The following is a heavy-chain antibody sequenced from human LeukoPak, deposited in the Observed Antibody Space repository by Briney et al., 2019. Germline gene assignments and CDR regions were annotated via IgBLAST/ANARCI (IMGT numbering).Heavy chain of an antibody. CDR2: ISSSSSYI. J-gene: IGHJ6*02. CDR3: ARDQGGSYSYYYYGMDV. D-gene: IGHD1-26*01. CDR1: GFTFSSYS. Sequence: PGGSLRLSCAASGFTFSSYSMTWVRQAPGKGLEWVSSISSSSSYIYYADSVKGRFTISRDNAKNSLYLQMNSLRAEDTAVYYCARDQGGSYSYYYYGMDVWGQGTTVTVSS. V-gene: IGHV3-21*01.